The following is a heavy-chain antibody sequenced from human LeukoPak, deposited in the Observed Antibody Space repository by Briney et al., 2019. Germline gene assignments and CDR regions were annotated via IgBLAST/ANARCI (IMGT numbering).Heavy chain of an antibody. Sequence: ASVKVSCKASGYTFTGYYMHWVRQAPGQGLEWMGWINPNSGGTNYAQKFQGWVTMTRDTSISTAYMELSRLRSDDTAVYYWARAVPAADHSDYWDQGPLVTVSS. CDR2: INPNSGGT. D-gene: IGHD2-2*01. J-gene: IGHJ4*02. V-gene: IGHV1-2*04. CDR3: ARAVPAADHSDY. CDR1: GYTFTGYY.